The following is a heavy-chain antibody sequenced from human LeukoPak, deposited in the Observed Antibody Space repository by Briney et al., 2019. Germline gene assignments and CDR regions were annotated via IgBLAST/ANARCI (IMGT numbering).Heavy chain of an antibody. J-gene: IGHJ4*02. CDR3: ARDIGAARSDY. Sequence: SETLSLTCSISGGSIISYYWSWIRQPPGKGLEWIGYIYYSGSAMYNPSLKSRVTISVDTSKNQFSLKLTSVTAADTAVYYCARDIGAARSDYWGQGTLVTVSS. CDR1: GGSIISYY. V-gene: IGHV4-59*01. CDR2: IYYSGSA. D-gene: IGHD6-6*01.